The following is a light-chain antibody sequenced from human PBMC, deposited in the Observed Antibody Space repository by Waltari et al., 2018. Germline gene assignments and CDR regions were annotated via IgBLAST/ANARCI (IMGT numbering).Light chain of an antibody. CDR2: NND. J-gene: IGLJ3*02. V-gene: IGLV1-47*01. CDR1: TSNIGGNY. CDR3: VAWDDTLRGRV. Sequence: QSVVTQPPSASGTAGQQVTISCSGRTSNIGGNYVYWYQQLQGAAPKLLIYNNDQRPSGFPDRFSASKSGTSASLAISGLRSEDEADYYCVAWDDTLRGRVFGGGTKLTVL.